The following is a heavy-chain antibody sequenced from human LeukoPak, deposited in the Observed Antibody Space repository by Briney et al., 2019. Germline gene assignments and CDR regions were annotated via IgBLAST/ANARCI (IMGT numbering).Heavy chain of an antibody. Sequence: GGSLRLSCAASGFSFSDYYMSWIGQAPGKGLEWVSYISSSGDTMSYADSVKGRFTISRDNDKDSLYLPMSSLRAGDAAIYYCARVMGNYASAYWGQGALVTVSS. V-gene: IGHV3-11*04. CDR3: ARVMGNYASAY. J-gene: IGHJ4*02. CDR2: ISSSGDTM. CDR1: GFSFSDYY. D-gene: IGHD1-7*01.